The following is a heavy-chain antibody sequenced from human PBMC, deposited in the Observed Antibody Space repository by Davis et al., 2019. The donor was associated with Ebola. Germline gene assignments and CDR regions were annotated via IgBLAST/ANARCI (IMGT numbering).Heavy chain of an antibody. Sequence: GESLKISCAASGFTVSSNYMSWVRQAPGKGLEWVSVIYSGGSTYYADSVKGRFTIPRHNSKNTLYLQMNSLRAEDTAVYYCARGLYYYDSSGYGCWGQGTLVTVSS. D-gene: IGHD3-22*01. J-gene: IGHJ4*02. CDR1: GFTVSSNY. V-gene: IGHV3-53*04. CDR3: ARGLYYYDSSGYGC. CDR2: IYSGGST.